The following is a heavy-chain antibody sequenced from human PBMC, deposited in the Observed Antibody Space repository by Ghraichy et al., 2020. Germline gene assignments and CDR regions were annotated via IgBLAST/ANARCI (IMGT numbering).Heavy chain of an antibody. V-gene: IGHV1-2*02. J-gene: IGHJ4*02. CDR3: ARVAVAGWHYFDY. CDR2: INANSGGT. D-gene: IGHD6-19*01. Sequence: GGEARGEGRGGRGGINANSGGTNYAQKFQGRVTMTRDTSISTAYMELSRLRSDDTAVYYCARVAVAGWHYFDYWGQGTLVTVSS.